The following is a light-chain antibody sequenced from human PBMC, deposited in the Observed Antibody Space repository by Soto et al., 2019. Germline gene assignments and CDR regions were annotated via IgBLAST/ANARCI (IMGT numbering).Light chain of an antibody. J-gene: IGKJ5*01. CDR2: AAS. CDR3: QQLNSYPIT. V-gene: IGKV1-9*01. Sequence: DIQLTQSPSFLSASPGDRVTITCRASQGIRSYLAWYQQKPGKAPKLLIYAASTLQSGVPSRFSGSGSGTDFTLTISSLQPEDFATYFCQQLNSYPITFGQGTRLEIK. CDR1: QGIRSY.